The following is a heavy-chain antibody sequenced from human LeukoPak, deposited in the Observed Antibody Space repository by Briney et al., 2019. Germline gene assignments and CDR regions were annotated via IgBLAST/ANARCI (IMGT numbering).Heavy chain of an antibody. D-gene: IGHD6-13*01. Sequence: ASVKVSCKASGYTFTGYCMHWVRQAPGQGLEWMGWINPKSGGTNYAQKFQGRVTMTRDTSISTTYMELSRLRSDDTAVYYCARDAIAAAGTQLPYYYYYMDVWGKGTTVTISS. J-gene: IGHJ6*03. CDR1: GYTFTGYC. CDR3: ARDAIAAAGTQLPYYYYYMDV. V-gene: IGHV1-2*02. CDR2: INPKSGGT.